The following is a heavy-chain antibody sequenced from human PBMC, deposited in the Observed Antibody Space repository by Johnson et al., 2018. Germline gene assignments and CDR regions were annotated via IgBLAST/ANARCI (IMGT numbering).Heavy chain of an antibody. CDR1: GFIFDAHA. Sequence: VQLVQSGGGVVQPGRSXRLSCATSGFIFDAHAMPWVRQVPGKGLEWVPGITWNGDNKVNADSVTGRFNISRHNTKNSLYLQLTSLRPEATALYYFGRDIAPLGFYSSVWGKGTTVTVSS. V-gene: IGHV3-9*01. CDR2: ITWNGDNK. J-gene: IGHJ6*03. D-gene: IGHD5-18*01. CDR3: GRDIAPLGFYSSV.